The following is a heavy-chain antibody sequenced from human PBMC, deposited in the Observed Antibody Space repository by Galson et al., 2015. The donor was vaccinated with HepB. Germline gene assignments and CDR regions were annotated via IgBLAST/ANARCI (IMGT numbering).Heavy chain of an antibody. CDR1: GFAFSSYS. Sequence: SLRLSCAASGFAFSSYSMNWVRQAPGKGLEWVSCISSSSSYIYYAGSVKGRFTISRDNAKRSLYLQMNSLRADDTAVYYCARGRERWRQSQPPYGMDVWGQGTTVTVFS. J-gene: IGHJ6*02. CDR3: ARGRERWRQSQPPYGMDV. CDR2: ISSSSSYI. V-gene: IGHV3-21*01. D-gene: IGHD5-24*01.